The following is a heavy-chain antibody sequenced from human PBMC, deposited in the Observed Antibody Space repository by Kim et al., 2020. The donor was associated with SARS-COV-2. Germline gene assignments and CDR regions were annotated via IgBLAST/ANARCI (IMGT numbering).Heavy chain of an antibody. D-gene: IGHD1-26*01. CDR3: ARVVVWELLGIDAFDI. Sequence: GGSLRLSCEASGFTFSSYSMNWVRQAPGKGLEWVSSISSSSSYIYYADSVKGRFTISRDNAKNSLYLQMNSLRAEDTAVYYCARVVVWELLGIDAFDIWGQGTMVTVSS. J-gene: IGHJ3*02. CDR1: GFTFSSYS. CDR2: ISSSSSYI. V-gene: IGHV3-21*01.